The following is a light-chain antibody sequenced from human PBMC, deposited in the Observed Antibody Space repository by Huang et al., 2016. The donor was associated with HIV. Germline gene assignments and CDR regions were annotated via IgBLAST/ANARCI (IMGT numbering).Light chain of an antibody. J-gene: IGKJ4*01. CDR3: QQRSHWLT. CDR2: AAA. V-gene: IGKV3-11*01. Sequence: EIVLTQSPATLSLSAGERATLSCRASQSVSNCLAWYQQKSGQGPMLRMYAAANRATGIPARFSGSGSGTDFTLTISSLEPEDFAIYYCQQRSHWLTFGGGTKVEIK. CDR1: QSVSNC.